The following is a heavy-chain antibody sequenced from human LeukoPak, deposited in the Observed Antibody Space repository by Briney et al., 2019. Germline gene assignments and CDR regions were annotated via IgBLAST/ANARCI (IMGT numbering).Heavy chain of an antibody. J-gene: IGHJ4*02. CDR1: GYSISGTYY. V-gene: IGHV4-38-2*02. D-gene: IGHD3-16*02. CDR3: VVLPGY. CDR2: FYDSGSS. Sequence: PSETLSLTCTVSGYSISGTYYWGWIRQPPGKGLEWIGSFYDSGSSYYNPSLKSRVTISVDTSNHQFSLKLNSATAADTAVYYCVVLPGYWGQGTLVTVSS.